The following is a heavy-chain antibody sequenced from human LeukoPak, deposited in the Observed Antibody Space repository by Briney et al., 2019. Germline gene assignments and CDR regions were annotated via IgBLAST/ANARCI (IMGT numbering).Heavy chain of an antibody. CDR2: IYYSGST. V-gene: IGHV4-39*01. Sequence: SETLSLTCTVPGGSISSSSYYWGWIRQPPGKGLEWIGSIYYSGSTYYNPSLKSRVTISVDTSKNQFSLKLSSVTAADTAVYYCARHVPRGIAVAATWDWFDPWGQGTLVTVS. D-gene: IGHD6-19*01. CDR1: GGSISSSSYY. CDR3: ARHVPRGIAVAATWDWFDP. J-gene: IGHJ5*02.